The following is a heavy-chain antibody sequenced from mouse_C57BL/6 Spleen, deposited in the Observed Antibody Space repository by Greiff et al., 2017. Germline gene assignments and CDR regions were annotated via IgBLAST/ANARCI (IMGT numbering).Heavy chain of an antibody. CDR3: ARPGYGSSWYVDV. D-gene: IGHD1-1*01. CDR1: GFTFSDYG. Sequence: EVMLVESGGGLVKPGGSLKLSCAASGFTFSDYGMHWVRQAPEKGLEWVAYISSGSSTINYADTVQGRFTISRDNAKNTLFLQMTSLRSEDTAMYYCARPGYGSSWYVDVWGTGTTVTVSS. J-gene: IGHJ1*03. V-gene: IGHV5-17*01. CDR2: ISSGSSTI.